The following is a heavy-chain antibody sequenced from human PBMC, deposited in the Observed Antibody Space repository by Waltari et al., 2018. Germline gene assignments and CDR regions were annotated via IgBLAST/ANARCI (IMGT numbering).Heavy chain of an antibody. D-gene: IGHD3-9*01. CDR1: GFTFGDYA. J-gene: IGHJ5*02. CDR3: TRGDYDILTGYYFDP. V-gene: IGHV3-49*03. Sequence: EVQLVESGGGLVQPGRSLRLSCTASGFTFGDYAMSWFRQAPWKGLEWVGFIRSKAYGGTTEYAASVKGRFTISRDDSKSIAYLQMNSLKTEDTAVYYCTRGDYDILTGYYFDPWGQGTLVTVSS. CDR2: IRSKAYGGTT.